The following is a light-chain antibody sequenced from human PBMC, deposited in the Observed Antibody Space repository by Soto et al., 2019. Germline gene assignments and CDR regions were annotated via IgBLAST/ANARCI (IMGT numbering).Light chain of an antibody. Sequence: EIVMTQSRATLSVSPGERATLSCRASQSVSATVAWYKQKSGQAPRLLIYSASTRATGVPARFSGGGSGTDFTLTITSLQSEDFGVYYCQQYKDWPTTFGQGTKV. CDR1: QSVSAT. V-gene: IGKV3-15*01. J-gene: IGKJ1*01. CDR3: QQYKDWPTT. CDR2: SAS.